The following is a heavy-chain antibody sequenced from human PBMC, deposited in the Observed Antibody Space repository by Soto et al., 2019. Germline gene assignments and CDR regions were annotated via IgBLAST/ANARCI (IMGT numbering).Heavy chain of an antibody. CDR3: ARWFKPYDYDSSGYSPEYYYYGMDV. CDR1: GGSISSSSYY. J-gene: IGHJ6*04. CDR2: IYYSGST. V-gene: IGHV4-39*07. Sequence: PSETLSLTCTVSGGSISSSSYYWGWIRQPPGKGLEWIGSIYYSGSTYYNPSLKSRVTISVDTSKNQFSLKLSSVTAADTAVYYCARWFKPYDYDSSGYSPEYYYYGMDVWGEGTTVTVSS. D-gene: IGHD3-22*01.